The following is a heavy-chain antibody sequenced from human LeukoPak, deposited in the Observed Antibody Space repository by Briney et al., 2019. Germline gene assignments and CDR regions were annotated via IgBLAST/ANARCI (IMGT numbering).Heavy chain of an antibody. CDR2: IYPGDSDP. CDR3: VRHGLGSSWFGFGY. CDR1: GYTSTTYW. D-gene: IGHD6-13*01. Sequence: GESLKISCKGSGYTSTTYWIGWVRQMPGKGLECTGIIYPGDSDPRYSPSFQGQVTISADTSISTAYLQWSSLKASDSAMYYCVRHGLGSSWFGFGYWGQGTLVTVSS. J-gene: IGHJ4*02. V-gene: IGHV5-51*01.